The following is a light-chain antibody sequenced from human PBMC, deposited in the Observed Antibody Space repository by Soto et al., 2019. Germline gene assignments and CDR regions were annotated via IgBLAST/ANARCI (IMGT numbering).Light chain of an antibody. CDR3: QQYNNWPRT. Sequence: DIVMTQSPAPLSVSPGERATLSCMASQSVSSNLAWYQQKPGQAPRLIIYGASTRATGIPARFSGSGSGTECTLTISSLQSEDVAVYYCQQYNNWPRTLGQGTKVDIK. CDR2: GAS. J-gene: IGKJ1*01. CDR1: QSVSSN. V-gene: IGKV3-15*01.